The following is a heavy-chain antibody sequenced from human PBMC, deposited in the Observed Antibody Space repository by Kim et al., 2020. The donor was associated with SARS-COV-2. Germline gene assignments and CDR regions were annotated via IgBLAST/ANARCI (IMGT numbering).Heavy chain of an antibody. CDR3: ARNCGGDCYSPFQFDY. V-gene: IGHV3-53*01. D-gene: IGHD2-21*01. J-gene: IGHJ4*02. Sequence: SVQGRLTIARDNYKSTLYLQMKSVRAEDTAVYYCARNCGGDCYSPFQFDYWGQGTLVTVSS.